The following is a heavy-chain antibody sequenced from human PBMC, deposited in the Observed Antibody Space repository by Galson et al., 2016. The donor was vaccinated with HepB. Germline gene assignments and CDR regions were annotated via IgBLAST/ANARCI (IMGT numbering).Heavy chain of an antibody. Sequence: SLRLSCAVSGFTFSSYAFNWVRQAPGKGLEWVGIISYDGSRQYHGDSVKGRFTISRDDSKNTLYLQMDSLRADDTAVYYCARDRAGPGDILEVWGQGTTVTVSS. CDR3: ARDRAGPGDILEV. J-gene: IGHJ6*02. CDR1: GFTFSSYA. D-gene: IGHD3-9*01. V-gene: IGHV3-30-3*01. CDR2: ISYDGSRQ.